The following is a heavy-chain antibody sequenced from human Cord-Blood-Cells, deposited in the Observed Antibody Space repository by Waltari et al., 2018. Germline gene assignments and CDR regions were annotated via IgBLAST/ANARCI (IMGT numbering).Heavy chain of an antibody. CDR2: FDPEDGET. CDR1: GYTLPELS. Sequence: QVQLVQSGAEVKKPGASVKVSCKVSGYTLPELSLHWVRQAPGKGLEWMGGFDPEDGETIYAQKFQGRVTMTEDTSTDTAYMELSSLRSEDTAVYYCATLGSYHDAFDIWGQGTMVTVSS. V-gene: IGHV1-24*01. CDR3: ATLGSYHDAFDI. D-gene: IGHD1-26*01. J-gene: IGHJ3*02.